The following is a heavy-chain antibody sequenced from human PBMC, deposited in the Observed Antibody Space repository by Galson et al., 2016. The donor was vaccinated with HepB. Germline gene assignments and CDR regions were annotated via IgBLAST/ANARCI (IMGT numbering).Heavy chain of an antibody. Sequence: LRLSCAASGFPFSAYGMSWVRQAPGKGLEWVSDISYDASSLHYADSVKGRFTVSRDNSGHTLYLPMNSLIPEDTAVYYCVVSVYYRWGRGTLVTVSS. J-gene: IGHJ5*02. CDR1: GFPFSAYG. D-gene: IGHD3-22*01. CDR2: ISYDASSL. CDR3: VVSVYYR. V-gene: IGHV3-30*03.